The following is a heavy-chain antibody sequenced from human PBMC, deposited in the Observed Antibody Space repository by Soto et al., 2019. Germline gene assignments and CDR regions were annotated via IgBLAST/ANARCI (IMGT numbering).Heavy chain of an antibody. CDR2: ISGSGGST. V-gene: IGHV3-23*01. CDR3: AGAAGTPGYYYCYGMDV. CDR1: GFTFSSYA. Sequence: GSLRLSCAASGFTFSSYAMSWVRQAPGKGLEWVSAISGSGGSTYYADSVKGRFTISRDNSKNTLYLQMNSLRAEDTAVYYCAGAAGTPGYYYCYGMDVWGQGTTVTVSS. D-gene: IGHD6-13*01. J-gene: IGHJ6*02.